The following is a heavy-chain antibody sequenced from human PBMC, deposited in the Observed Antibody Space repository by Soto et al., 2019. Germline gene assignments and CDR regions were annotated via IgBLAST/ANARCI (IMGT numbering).Heavy chain of an antibody. D-gene: IGHD4-4*01. Sequence: GGSLRLSCAAPGFTFSHYGMHWVRQAPGKGLEWVAHILHDGSNEYYADSVKGRLTISRDNSKNTLFLQMNSLTGDDTAVYYCANRRDGDSFYFYYGMDVWGQGTTVTVSS. V-gene: IGHV3-30*18. CDR3: ANRRDGDSFYFYYGMDV. CDR1: GFTFSHYG. CDR2: ILHDGSNE. J-gene: IGHJ6*02.